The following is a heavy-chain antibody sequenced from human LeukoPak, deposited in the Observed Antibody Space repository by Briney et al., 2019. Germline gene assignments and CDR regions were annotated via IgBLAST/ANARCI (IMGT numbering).Heavy chain of an antibody. CDR1: GGSISSSSYY. J-gene: IGHJ4*02. Sequence: SETLSLTCTVSGGSISSSSYYWGWIRQPPGKGLEWIGSIYYSGSTYYNPSLKSRVTISVDTSTNQFSLKLSSVTAADTAVYYCARLSVYYDSSGYYSGFDYWGQGTLVTVSS. CDR3: ARLSVYYDSSGYYSGFDY. D-gene: IGHD3-22*01. CDR2: IYYSGST. V-gene: IGHV4-39*01.